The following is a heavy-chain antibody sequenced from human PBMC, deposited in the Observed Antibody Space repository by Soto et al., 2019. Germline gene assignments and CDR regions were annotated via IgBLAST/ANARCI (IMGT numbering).Heavy chain of an antibody. J-gene: IGHJ1*01. CDR2: IYYSGST. V-gene: IGHV4-59*01. D-gene: IGHD3-16*01. CDR1: GGSISSYY. Sequence: QVKLQESGPGLVKPSENLSLTCTVSGGSISSYYWSWIRQTPGKGLEWIGYIYYSGSTNYNPSLKSLVTISVVTSKLHCSLKLRSVTAADTAVYYCARGWVGYFQHWGQGTLVTVSS. CDR3: ARGWVGYFQH.